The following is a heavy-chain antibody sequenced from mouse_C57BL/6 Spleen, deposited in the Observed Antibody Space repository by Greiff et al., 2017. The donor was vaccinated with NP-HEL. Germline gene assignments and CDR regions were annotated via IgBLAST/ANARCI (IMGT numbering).Heavy chain of an antibody. CDR2: ISSGGSYT. CDR3: ARREDYALYAMDY. D-gene: IGHD2-4*01. J-gene: IGHJ4*01. Sequence: EVMLVESGGDLVKPGGSLKLSCAASGFTFSSYGMSWVRQTPDKRLEWVATISSGGSYTYYPDSVKGRFTISRDNAKNTLYLQMSSLKSEDTAMYYCARREDYALYAMDYWGQGTSVTVSS. V-gene: IGHV5-6*02. CDR1: GFTFSSYG.